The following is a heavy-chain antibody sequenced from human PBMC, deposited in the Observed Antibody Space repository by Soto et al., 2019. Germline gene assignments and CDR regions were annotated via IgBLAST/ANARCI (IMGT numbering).Heavy chain of an antibody. J-gene: IGHJ4*02. CDR3: ARGSGYYYWDDY. CDR1: GYTFSNYG. Sequence: GASVKVSCKASGYTFSNYGIHWVRQAPGQRLEWMGWINAGNGNTKYSQKFQGRVTITRDTSASTAYMELSSLRSEDTAVYYCARGSGYYYWDDYWGQGTLVTVSS. CDR2: INAGNGNT. D-gene: IGHD3-22*01. V-gene: IGHV1-3*01.